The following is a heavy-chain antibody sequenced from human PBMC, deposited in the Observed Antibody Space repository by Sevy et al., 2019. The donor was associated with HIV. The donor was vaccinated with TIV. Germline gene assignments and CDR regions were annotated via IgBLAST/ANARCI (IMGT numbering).Heavy chain of an antibody. D-gene: IGHD2-2*01. Sequence: SETLSLTCTVSGGSISSGSYYWSWIRQPAGKGLEWIGRIYTSGSTNYNPSLKGRVTISVDTSKNQFSLWLSSGTAADTAGYYCARAGSTWAGWFDPWGQGTLVTVSS. J-gene: IGHJ5*02. CDR3: ARAGSTWAGWFDP. CDR2: IYTSGST. CDR1: GGSISSGSYY. V-gene: IGHV4-61*02.